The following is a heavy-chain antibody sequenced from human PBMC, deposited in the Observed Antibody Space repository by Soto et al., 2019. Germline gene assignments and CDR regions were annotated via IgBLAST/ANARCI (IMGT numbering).Heavy chain of an antibody. J-gene: IGHJ6*02. D-gene: IGHD1-1*01. CDR1: GGSINSGDYY. Sequence: QVQLQESGPGLVKPSQTLSLTCTVSGGSINSGDYYWGWIRQPPGKGLEWIGYIYYSGSTYYNPSLKSRVTIPIDTSKNQFSLKLSSVTAADTAVYYCARATLTVYWYGLDVWGQGTTVTVSS. CDR2: IYYSGST. V-gene: IGHV4-30-4*01. CDR3: ARATLTVYWYGLDV.